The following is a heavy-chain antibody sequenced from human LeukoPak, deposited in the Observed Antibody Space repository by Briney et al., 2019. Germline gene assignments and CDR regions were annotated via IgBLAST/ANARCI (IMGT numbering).Heavy chain of an antibody. J-gene: IGHJ4*02. V-gene: IGHV3-33*01. Sequence: GGSLRLSCAASGFTFSNYGMHWVRQAPGKGLEWVAVIWYDGSNKYYADSVKGRFTISRDNSRNTLYLQMNSLRAEDTAVYYCASHSSSWYGFDYWGQGTLVTVSS. D-gene: IGHD6-13*01. CDR2: IWYDGSNK. CDR3: ASHSSSWYGFDY. CDR1: GFTFSNYG.